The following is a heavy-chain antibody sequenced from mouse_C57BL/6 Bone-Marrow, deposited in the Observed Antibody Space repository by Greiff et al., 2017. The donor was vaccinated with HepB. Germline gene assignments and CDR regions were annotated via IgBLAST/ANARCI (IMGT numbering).Heavy chain of an antibody. CDR2: ISYSGST. J-gene: IGHJ4*01. D-gene: IGHD4-1*01. Sequence: EVKLVESGPGMVKPSQSLSLTCTVTGYSITSGYDWHWIRHFPGNKLEWMGYISYSGSTNYNPSLKSRISITHDTSKNHFFLKLNSVTTEDTATYYCARGTGTGAMDYWGQGTSVTVSS. CDR3: ARGTGTGAMDY. CDR1: GYSITSGYD. V-gene: IGHV3-1*01.